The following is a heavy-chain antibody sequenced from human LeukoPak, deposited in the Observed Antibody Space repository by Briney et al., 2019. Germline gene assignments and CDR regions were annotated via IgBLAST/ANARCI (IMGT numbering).Heavy chain of an antibody. CDR1: GGTFSSYA. D-gene: IGHD2-2*01. CDR3: ARVVEIVVVPAARYNWFDP. CDR2: IIPIFGTA. V-gene: IGHV1-69*05. Sequence: SVKVSCKASGGTFSSYAISWVRQAPGQGLEWMGGIIPIFGTANYAQKFQGRVTITTDESTSTAYMELSSLRSEDTAVYYCARVVEIVVVPAARYNWFDPWGQGTLVTVSS. J-gene: IGHJ5*02.